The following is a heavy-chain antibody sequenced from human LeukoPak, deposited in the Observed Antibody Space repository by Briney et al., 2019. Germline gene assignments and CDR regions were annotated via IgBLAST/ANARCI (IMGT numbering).Heavy chain of an antibody. J-gene: IGHJ4*02. CDR2: ISSSSSYI. CDR1: GFTFSSYS. Sequence: PGGSLRLSCAASGFTFSSYSMNWVRQAPGKGLEWVSSISSSSSYIYYADSVKGRFTISRDNAKNSLYLQMNSLRAEDTAVYYCARESYGGNSAPFDYWGQGTLVTVSS. V-gene: IGHV3-21*01. CDR3: ARESYGGNSAPFDY. D-gene: IGHD4-23*01.